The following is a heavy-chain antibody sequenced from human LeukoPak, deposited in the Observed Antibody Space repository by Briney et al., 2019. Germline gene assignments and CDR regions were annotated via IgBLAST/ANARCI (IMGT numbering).Heavy chain of an antibody. CDR3: ASYEMATIKSWAFDI. CDR2: IYSGGST. CDR1: GFTVSSNY. Sequence: GGSLRLSCAASGFTVSSNYMSWVRQAPGKGLEWVSVIYSGGSTYYADSVKGRFTSSRDNSKNTLYLQMNGLRAEDTAVYYCASYEMATIKSWAFDIWGQGTMVTDSS. J-gene: IGHJ3*02. V-gene: IGHV3-66*01. D-gene: IGHD5-24*01.